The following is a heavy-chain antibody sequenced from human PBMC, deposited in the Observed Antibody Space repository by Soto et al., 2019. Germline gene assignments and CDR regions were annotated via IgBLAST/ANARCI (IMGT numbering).Heavy chain of an antibody. CDR1: GGSFSNHY. CDR2: ISYNGNT. J-gene: IGHJ4*02. V-gene: IGHV4-59*11. CDR3: ARGNGFNLY. Sequence: SETLSLTCTVSGGSFSNHYWSWIRQPPGKGLEWIGYISYNGNTNYNPSLKSRVTILVDTSKSQFSLKLSSVTAADTAVYYCARGNGFNLYWGQGALVTVSS. D-gene: IGHD2-8*01.